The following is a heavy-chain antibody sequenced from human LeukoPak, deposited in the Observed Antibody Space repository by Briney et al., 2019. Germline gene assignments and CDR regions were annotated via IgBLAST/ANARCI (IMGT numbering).Heavy chain of an antibody. V-gene: IGHV3-23*01. J-gene: IGHJ6*03. Sequence: PGGSLRLSCAASGFTFSSYAMSWVRQATGKGLEWDSAISGSGGSTYYADSVKGRFTISRDNSKNTLYLQMNSLRAEDTAVYYCAKEGQHSSGWYFVRDYYYYMDIWGKGTTVTVSS. CDR1: GFTFSSYA. CDR2: ISGSGGST. CDR3: AKEGQHSSGWYFVRDYYYYMDI. D-gene: IGHD6-19*01.